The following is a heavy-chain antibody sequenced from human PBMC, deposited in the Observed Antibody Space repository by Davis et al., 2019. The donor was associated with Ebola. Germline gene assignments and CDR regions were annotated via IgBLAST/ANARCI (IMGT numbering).Heavy chain of an antibody. J-gene: IGHJ4*02. CDR1: GFTFSGST. V-gene: IGHV3-73*01. CDR2: IRTKANNYAT. CDR3: TRYADYGGDF. Sequence: PGGSLRLSCAASGFTFSGSTIHWVRQASGKGLAWVGRIRTKANNYATEYVASVKGRFTFSRDDSKNTAYLQMNSLTTEDTAVYYCTRYADYGGDFWGQGTLVTVSS. D-gene: IGHD4-17*01.